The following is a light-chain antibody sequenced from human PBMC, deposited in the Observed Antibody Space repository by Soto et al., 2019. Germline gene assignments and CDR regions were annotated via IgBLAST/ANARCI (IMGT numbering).Light chain of an antibody. Sequence: EIVLTQSPGTLSLSPGERAALCCRASQTVTSSYLAWYQQKPGQAPRLLVFGGSSRATGISDRFRGVGSGTSFTLTISRLEPEDSAVYYCQQYGSSPLTFGGGTKVEI. J-gene: IGKJ4*01. CDR3: QQYGSSPLT. CDR2: GGS. CDR1: QTVTSSY. V-gene: IGKV3-20*01.